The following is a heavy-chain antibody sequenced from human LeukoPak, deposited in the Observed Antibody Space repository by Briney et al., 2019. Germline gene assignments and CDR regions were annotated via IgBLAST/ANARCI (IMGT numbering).Heavy chain of an antibody. V-gene: IGHV4-59*08. CDR3: ARHSADRAFDI. J-gene: IGHJ3*02. CDR1: GVSIGGYY. Sequence: SETLSLTCTVSGVSIGGYYWSWLRQPPGKGLEWLGYTHHSGTTNYNPTVGSRLTTSVDTSRKQVSLKLSSVTAADTAVYYCARHSADRAFDIWGQGTMVTVSS. CDR2: THHSGTT. D-gene: IGHD6-25*01.